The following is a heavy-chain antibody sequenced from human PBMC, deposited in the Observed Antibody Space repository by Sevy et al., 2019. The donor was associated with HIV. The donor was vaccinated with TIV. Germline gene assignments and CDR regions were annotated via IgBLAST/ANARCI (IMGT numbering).Heavy chain of an antibody. J-gene: IGHJ6*02. CDR3: ARDGIRRDYWHGLDV. CDR1: GDSINSGNHW. CDR2: IYRSGRT. Sequence: SETLSLTCTVSGDSINSGNHWWSWVRQPAGKGLEWIGRIYRSGRTIMYNPSLKSRVTMSVDTSKNQFSLKVTSVIAAETAMYYCARDGIRRDYWHGLDVWGQGTAVTVSS. V-gene: IGHV4-61*02. D-gene: IGHD2-8*02.